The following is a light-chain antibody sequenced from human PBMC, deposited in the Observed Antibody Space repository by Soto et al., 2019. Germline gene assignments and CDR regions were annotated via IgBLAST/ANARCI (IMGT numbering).Light chain of an antibody. V-gene: IGLV2-23*01. CDR2: EGT. CDR1: SSDIGTYNL. Sequence: QSALTQPASVSASPGQSITISCTGTSSDIGTYNLVSWYQQHPGKAPKLMIYEGTKRPSGVSIRFSGSKSGNTASLTISGLQTEDEADYYCCSYAGTNTVIFGGGTKLTVL. CDR3: CSYAGTNTVI. J-gene: IGLJ2*01.